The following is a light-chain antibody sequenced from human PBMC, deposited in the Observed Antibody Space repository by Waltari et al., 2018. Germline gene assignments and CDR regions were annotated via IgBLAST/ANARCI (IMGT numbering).Light chain of an antibody. CDR1: PRVLHTLYNKNY. Sequence: DIVMTQSPDSLAVSLGERAPINCKSSPRVLHTLYNKNYLAWYQQKPAQPPKLIINCASTRESGVPARVSGSGSVTDFTLTISSLQAEDVAVYYCQQYYSILPLTFGGGTKVEIK. CDR3: QQYYSILPLT. V-gene: IGKV4-1*01. J-gene: IGKJ4*01. CDR2: CAS.